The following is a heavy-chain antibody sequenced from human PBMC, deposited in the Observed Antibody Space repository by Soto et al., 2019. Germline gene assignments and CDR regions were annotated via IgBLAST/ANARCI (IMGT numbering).Heavy chain of an antibody. CDR2: IKSRGSGGTT. D-gene: IGHD1-1*01. Sequence: EVQLVESGGGLVKPGGSLKLSGSASGFYFIDAWMSWVRQAPGKGLEWVARIKSRGSGGTTDYAAPVKGRFTITRDDSKNVLFLQIDSLKTDDTAVYYCNWNHDIYYRMDDWGKGTTVTVSS. V-gene: IGHV3-15*01. J-gene: IGHJ6*04. CDR1: GFYFIDAW. CDR3: NWNHDIYYRMDD.